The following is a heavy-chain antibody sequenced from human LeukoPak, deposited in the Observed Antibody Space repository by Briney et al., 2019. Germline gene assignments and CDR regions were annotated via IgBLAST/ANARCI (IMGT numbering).Heavy chain of an antibody. D-gene: IGHD3-10*01. J-gene: IGHJ5*02. V-gene: IGHV3-30*04. CDR2: ISYDGSNK. CDR3: TKEGLPSGTSWSAWFDP. Sequence: GGSLRLSCAASGFTSSSYAMHWVRQAPGKGLEWVAVISYDGSNKYYADSVKGRFTISRDNSKNTLYLQMNSLRAEDTAVYYCTKEGLPSGTSWSAWFDPWGQGTLVTVSS. CDR1: GFTSSSYA.